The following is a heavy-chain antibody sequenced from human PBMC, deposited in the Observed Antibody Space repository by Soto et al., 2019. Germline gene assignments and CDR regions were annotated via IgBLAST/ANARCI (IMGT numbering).Heavy chain of an antibody. J-gene: IGHJ4*02. CDR2: INAGNGNT. Sequence: QVQLVQSGAEVKKPGASVKVSCKASGYTFTSYARHWVRQAPGQRLEWMGWINAGNGNTKYSQKFQGRVTITRDTSASTAYMELSSLRSEDTAVYYCARAAGWTAVGDWGQGTLVTVSS. CDR3: ARAAGWTAVGD. V-gene: IGHV1-3*01. CDR1: GYTFTSYA. D-gene: IGHD3-16*01.